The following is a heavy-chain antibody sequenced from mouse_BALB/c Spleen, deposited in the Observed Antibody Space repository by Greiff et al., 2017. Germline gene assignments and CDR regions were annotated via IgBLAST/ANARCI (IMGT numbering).Heavy chain of an antibody. J-gene: IGHJ2*01. CDR2: INSNGGST. D-gene: IGHD2-1*01. CDR1: GFTFSSYY. Sequence: EVQRVESGGGLVKLGGSLKLSCAASGFTFSSYYMSWVRQTPEKRLELVAAINSNGGSTYYPDTVKGRFTISRDNAKNTLYLQMSSLKSEDTALYYCARQGHIYYGNFYYFDYWGQGTTLTVSS. V-gene: IGHV5-6-2*01. CDR3: ARQGHIYYGNFYYFDY.